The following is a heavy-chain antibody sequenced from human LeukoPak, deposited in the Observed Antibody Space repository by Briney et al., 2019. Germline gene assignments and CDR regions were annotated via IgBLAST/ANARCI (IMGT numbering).Heavy chain of an antibody. D-gene: IGHD5-12*01. CDR2: MYHSGST. CDR3: ARLLIVATGRYFDY. CDR1: GYSISTGYY. V-gene: IGHV4-38-2*02. J-gene: IGHJ4*02. Sequence: PSETLSLTCSVSGYSISTGYYWGWVRQPPGKRLEWIGSMYHSGSTYHNPSLKSRVTISVDTSKNQLSLKVGSVIAADTAVYYCARLLIVATGRYFDYWGQGTLVTVSS.